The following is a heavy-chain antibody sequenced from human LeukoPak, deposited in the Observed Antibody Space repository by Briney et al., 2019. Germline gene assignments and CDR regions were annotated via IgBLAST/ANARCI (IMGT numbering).Heavy chain of an antibody. CDR3: AKAPYRDTIQLWYLFDY. CDR1: GFTFSSYA. J-gene: IGHJ4*02. CDR2: ISGSGGST. V-gene: IGHV3-23*01. D-gene: IGHD5-18*01. Sequence: GGSLRLSCAASGFTFSSYAMSWVRQAPGKGLEWVSAISGSGGSTYYADSVKGRFTISRDNSKNTLYLQMNSLRAEDTAVYYCAKAPYRDTIQLWYLFDYWGQGTLATVSS.